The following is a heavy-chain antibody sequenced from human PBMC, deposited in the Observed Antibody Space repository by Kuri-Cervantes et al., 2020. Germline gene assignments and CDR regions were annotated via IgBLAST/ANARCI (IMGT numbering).Heavy chain of an antibody. CDR2: ISYDGSNK. CDR1: GFTLSSYG. CDR3: AKDHSPHRLNASPDY. Sequence: GESLKISCAASGFTLSSYGMHWVRQAPGKGLEWVAVISYDGSNKYYADSVKGRFTISRDNSKNTLYPQMNSLRAEDTAVYYCAKDHSPHRLNASPDYWGQGTLVTVSS. D-gene: IGHD4/OR15-4a*01. J-gene: IGHJ4*02. V-gene: IGHV3-30*18.